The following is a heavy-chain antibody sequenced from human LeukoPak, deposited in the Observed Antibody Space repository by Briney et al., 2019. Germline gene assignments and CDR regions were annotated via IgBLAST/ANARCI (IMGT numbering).Heavy chain of an antibody. CDR1: GGSISSYY. D-gene: IGHD6-19*01. CDR2: IYYSGST. CDR3: ARDNKGYSSGWYRNWFDP. V-gene: IGHV4-59*01. J-gene: IGHJ5*02. Sequence: SETLSLTCTVSGGSISSYYWSWLRQPPGKGLEWIGYIYYSGSTNYNPSLKSRVTISVDTSKNQFSLKMSSVTAADTAVYYCARDNKGYSSGWYRNWFDPWGQGTLVTVSS.